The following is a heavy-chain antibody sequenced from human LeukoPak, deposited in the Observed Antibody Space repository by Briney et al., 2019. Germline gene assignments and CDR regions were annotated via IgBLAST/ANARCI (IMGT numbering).Heavy chain of an antibody. V-gene: IGHV4-59*01. Sequence: PLETLSLTCTVSGGSISSYYWSWIRQPPGRGLEWIGYIYYSGSTNYNPSLKSRVTISVDTSKNQFSLKLSSVTAADAAVCYCARDNGLYYYIDVWGKGTTVTVSS. CDR1: GGSISSYY. D-gene: IGHD2-8*01. CDR3: ARDNGLYYYIDV. J-gene: IGHJ6*03. CDR2: IYYSGST.